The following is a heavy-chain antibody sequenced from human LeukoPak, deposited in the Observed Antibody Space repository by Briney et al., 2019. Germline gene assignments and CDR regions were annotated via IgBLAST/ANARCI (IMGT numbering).Heavy chain of an antibody. CDR1: GGTFSSYA. J-gene: IGHJ4*02. D-gene: IGHD1-26*01. V-gene: IGHV1-69*04. CDR3: ARDLPYSGSYYGVIDY. Sequence: SVKVSCKASGGTFSSYAISWVRQAPGQGLEWMGRIIPILGIANYAQKFQGRVTITADRSTSTAYMELSSLRSEDTAVYYCARDLPYSGSYYGVIDYWGQGTLVTVSS. CDR2: IIPILGIA.